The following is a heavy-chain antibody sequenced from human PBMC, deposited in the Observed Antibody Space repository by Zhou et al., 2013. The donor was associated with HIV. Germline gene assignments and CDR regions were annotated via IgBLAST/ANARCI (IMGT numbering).Heavy chain of an antibody. Sequence: QVQLVQSGAEVKKPGASVKVSCKASGYTFTGYYMHWVRQAPGQGLEWMGIINPSGGSTSYAQKFQGRVTMTRDTSTSTVYMELSSLRSEDTAVYYCVRDVGPSYYFDYWGQGTLVTVSS. J-gene: IGHJ4*02. D-gene: IGHD1-26*01. CDR1: GYTFTGYY. CDR2: INPSGGST. CDR3: VRDVGPSYYFDY. V-gene: IGHV1-46*01.